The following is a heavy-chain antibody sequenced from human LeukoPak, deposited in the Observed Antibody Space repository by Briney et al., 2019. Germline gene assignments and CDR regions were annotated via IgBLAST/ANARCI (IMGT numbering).Heavy chain of an antibody. CDR2: IKSKTDGGTT. CDR1: GFTFSNAW. J-gene: IGHJ4*02. CDR3: TTEYSGYDYFDY. V-gene: IGHV3-15*01. D-gene: IGHD5-12*01. Sequence: GGSLRLSCAACGFTFSNAWMSWVRQAPGKGLEWVGRIKSKTDGGTTDYAAPVKGRFTISRDDSKNTLYLQMNSLKTEDTAVYYCTTEYSGYDYFDYSGQGTLVTVSS.